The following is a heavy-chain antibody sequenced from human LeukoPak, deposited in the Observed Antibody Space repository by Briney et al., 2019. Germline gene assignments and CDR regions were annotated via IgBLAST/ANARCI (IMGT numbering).Heavy chain of an antibody. Sequence: ASETLSLTCTVSGDSISSTNYYWAWIRQPPGKGLEWIGTVFNSGGTYYNPSLRSRVTISINTSNNQFFLNLTSVTAADTAVYYCARDSHCSGGSCYGGVPDYWGQGTLVTVSS. CDR3: ARDSHCSGGSCYGGVPDY. J-gene: IGHJ4*02. D-gene: IGHD2-15*01. CDR1: GDSISSTNYY. CDR2: VFNSGGT. V-gene: IGHV4-39*07.